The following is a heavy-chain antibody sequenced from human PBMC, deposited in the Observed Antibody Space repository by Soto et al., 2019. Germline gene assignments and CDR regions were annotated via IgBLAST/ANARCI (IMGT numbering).Heavy chain of an antibody. Sequence: PSETLSLTCTVSGGSISSYYWTWIRHPAGKGLEWIGRIYTSGSTNYNPSLKSRVTMSVDTSKNQFSLRLRSVTAADTAVYYCARDRGGYNDDAFDIWGQGTLVTV. CDR2: IYTSGST. J-gene: IGHJ3*02. V-gene: IGHV4-4*07. CDR3: ARDRGGYNDDAFDI. CDR1: GGSISSYY. D-gene: IGHD5-12*01.